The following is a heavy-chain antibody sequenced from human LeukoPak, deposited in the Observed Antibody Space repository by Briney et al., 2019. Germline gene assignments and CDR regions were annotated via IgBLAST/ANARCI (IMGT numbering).Heavy chain of an antibody. D-gene: IGHD3-16*01. CDR2: ISGSGDNM. CDR3: ARIWGLNDY. V-gene: IGHV3-23*01. CDR1: KFTFNNYA. J-gene: IGHJ4*02. Sequence: GGSLRLSCLASKFTFNNYAMTWVRQAPGKGLEWVSSISGSGDNMDYADSVKGRFTISRDNSKNTLYLQMNSLRAEDTAVYYCARIWGLNDYWGQGTLVTVSS.